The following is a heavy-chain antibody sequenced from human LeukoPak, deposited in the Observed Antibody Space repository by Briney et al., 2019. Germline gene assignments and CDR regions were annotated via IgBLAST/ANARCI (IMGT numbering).Heavy chain of an antibody. Sequence: ASVKVSFKASGYTFTGYYMHWVRQAPGQGLEWMGWINPNSGGTNYAQKFQGWVTMTRDTPISTAYMELSRLRSDDTAVYYCARGVVATIFSRRYYFDYWGQGTLVTVSS. CDR1: GYTFTGYY. D-gene: IGHD5-12*01. CDR2: INPNSGGT. CDR3: ARGVVATIFSRRYYFDY. V-gene: IGHV1-2*04. J-gene: IGHJ4*02.